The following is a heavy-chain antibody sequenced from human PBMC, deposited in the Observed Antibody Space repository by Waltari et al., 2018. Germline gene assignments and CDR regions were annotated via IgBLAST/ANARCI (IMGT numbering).Heavy chain of an antibody. CDR2: IYPGDSDP. V-gene: IGHV5-51*01. J-gene: IGHJ4*02. Sequence: EVQLVQSGAEVKKPGESLKISCKGSGYSFTSYWIGWVRQMPGKGLEWMGIIYPGDSDPRYSPAFQGQVTISADKSISTAYLQWSSLKASDTAMYYCARTPGDGSGSPPIISRFDYWGQGTLVTVSS. D-gene: IGHD3-10*01. CDR1: GYSFTSYW. CDR3: ARTPGDGSGSPPIISRFDY.